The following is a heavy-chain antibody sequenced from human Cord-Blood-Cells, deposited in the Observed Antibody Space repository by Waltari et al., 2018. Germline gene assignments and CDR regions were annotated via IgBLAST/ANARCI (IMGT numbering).Heavy chain of an antibody. D-gene: IGHD7-27*01. CDR3: ARAWGWNWYFDL. J-gene: IGHJ2*01. CDR1: GGSISSYY. V-gene: IGHV4-59*01. Sequence: QVQLQESGPGLVKPSETLSLTCTVSGGSISSYYWSWIRQPPGKGLEWIGYIYDSGSTNYNPSLKSRVTISVDTSKNQFSLKLSSVTAADTAVYYCARAWGWNWYFDLWGRGTLVTVSS. CDR2: IYDSGST.